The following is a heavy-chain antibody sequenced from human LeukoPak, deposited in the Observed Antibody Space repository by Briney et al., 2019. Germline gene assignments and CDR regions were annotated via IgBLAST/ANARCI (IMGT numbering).Heavy chain of an antibody. D-gene: IGHD5-18*01. CDR3: ARGSRIQLSLDY. CDR1: GGSISSYY. CDR2: IYYSGST. J-gene: IGHJ4*02. V-gene: IGHV4-59*01. Sequence: PSETLSLTCTVSGGSISSYYWSWIRQPPGKGLEWIGYIYYSGSTNYNPSLKSRVTISVDTSKNQFSLKLSSVTAADTAVYYCARGSRIQLSLDYWGQGTLVTVSS.